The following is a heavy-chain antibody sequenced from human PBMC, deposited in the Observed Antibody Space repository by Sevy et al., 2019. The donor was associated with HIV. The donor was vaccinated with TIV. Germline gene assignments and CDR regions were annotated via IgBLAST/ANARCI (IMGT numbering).Heavy chain of an antibody. Sequence: GGSLRLSCTASGFTFGDYALSWFRQAPGKGLEWVGIIRRNSYGWTAEYAASVKGRFTISRDDSKSLAFLQMNSLKTEDTAVYFCTRDLSGRYFYYYLDVWGKGTTVIVSS. CDR2: IRRNSYGWTA. D-gene: IGHD6-25*01. CDR3: TRDLSGRYFYYYLDV. CDR1: GFTFGDYA. J-gene: IGHJ6*03. V-gene: IGHV3-49*03.